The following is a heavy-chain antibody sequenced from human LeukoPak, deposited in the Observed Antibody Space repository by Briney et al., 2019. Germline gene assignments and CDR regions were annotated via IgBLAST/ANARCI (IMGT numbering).Heavy chain of an antibody. CDR2: IYYSGST. V-gene: IGHV4-39*01. CDR3: ARPDSSGYYYDAFDI. J-gene: IGHJ3*02. Sequence: ASETLSLTCTVSGGCISSSSYYWGWIRQPPGKGLEWSGSIYYSGSTYYNPSLKSRVTISVDTSKNQFSLKLSSVTAADTAVYYCARPDSSGYYYDAFDIWGQGTMVIVSS. D-gene: IGHD3-22*01. CDR1: GGCISSSSYY.